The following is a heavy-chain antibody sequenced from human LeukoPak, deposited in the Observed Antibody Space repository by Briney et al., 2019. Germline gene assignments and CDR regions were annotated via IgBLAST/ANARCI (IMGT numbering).Heavy chain of an antibody. CDR1: GYTFTNYG. CDR3: ARITQTDYDFDY. J-gene: IGHJ4*02. D-gene: IGHD4-17*01. CDR2: ISVYNGNT. Sequence: GASVKVSCKASGYTFTNYGISWVRQAPGQGLEWMGWISVYNGNTNYAQKLQGRVTMTTDTSTSTAYMELRSLRSDDTAVYYCARITQTDYDFDYWGQGTLVIVSS. V-gene: IGHV1-18*01.